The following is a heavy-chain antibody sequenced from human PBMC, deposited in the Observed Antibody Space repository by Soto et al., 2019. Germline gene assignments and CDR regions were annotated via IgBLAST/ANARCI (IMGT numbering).Heavy chain of an antibody. Sequence: GGSLRLSCAASGFTFSSYAMSWVRQAPGKGLEWVSAISGSGGSTYYADSVKGRFTISRDNSKNTLYLQMNSLRAEDTAVYYSGCCSSTSLECWFDPWGQGTLVTVSS. J-gene: IGHJ5*02. CDR1: GFTFSSYA. D-gene: IGHD2-2*01. CDR2: ISGSGGST. V-gene: IGHV3-23*01. CDR3: GCCSSTSLECWFDP.